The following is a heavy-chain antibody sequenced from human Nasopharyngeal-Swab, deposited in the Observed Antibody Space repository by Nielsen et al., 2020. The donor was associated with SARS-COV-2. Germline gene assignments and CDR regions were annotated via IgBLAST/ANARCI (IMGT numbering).Heavy chain of an antibody. V-gene: IGHV1-58*01. J-gene: IGHJ4*02. CDR3: AAALPYDSSGYYS. Sequence: WVRQAPGQRLEWIGWIVDGSGNTNYAQKFQERVTIIRDMSTSTAYMELSSLRSEDTAVYYCAAALPYDSSGYYSWGQGTLVTVSS. D-gene: IGHD3-22*01. CDR2: IVDGSGNT.